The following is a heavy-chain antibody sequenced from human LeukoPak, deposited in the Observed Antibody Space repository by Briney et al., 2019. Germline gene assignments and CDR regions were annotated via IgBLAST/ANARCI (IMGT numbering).Heavy chain of an antibody. D-gene: IGHD6-13*01. Sequence: PRRSLRPSCAASGLTFSSYDMHSVRQATGKGLGWVSGIVTAGDISNPGSVKGRFTITRENAKNSLYLQVNSLRAGDTAVYYCARAGYSSTWYSRYFDLWGRGTLVTVSS. CDR1: GLTFSSYD. CDR2: IVTAGDI. J-gene: IGHJ2*01. CDR3: ARAGYSSTWYSRYFDL. V-gene: IGHV3-13*01.